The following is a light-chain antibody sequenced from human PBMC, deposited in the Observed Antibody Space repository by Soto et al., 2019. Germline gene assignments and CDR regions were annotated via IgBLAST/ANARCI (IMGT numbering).Light chain of an antibody. CDR1: QSVSSN. J-gene: IGKJ2*01. Sequence: EIVMTQSPATLSVSPGERATLYCRASQSVSSNLAWYQQKPGQAPRLLIYGASTRATGIPARFSGSGSGTEFTLTISSLQSEDFAAYYCQQYNNWPKTFGQGTKLEIK. CDR3: QQYNNWPKT. V-gene: IGKV3-15*01. CDR2: GAS.